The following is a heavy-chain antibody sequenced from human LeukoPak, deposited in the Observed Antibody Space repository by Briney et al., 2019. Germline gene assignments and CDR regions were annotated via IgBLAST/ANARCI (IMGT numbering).Heavy chain of an antibody. CDR3: ARGGGDY. CDR2: IYTAGGGT. Sequence: GGSLRLSCAASGFTVNNYYKIWVRQAPGKGLEWVSVIYTAGGGTHYADSVKGRFTISRDISKNTLYLQMNSLRVEDTAVYYCARGGGDYWGQGSLVTVST. D-gene: IGHD2-15*01. CDR1: GFTVNNYY. V-gene: IGHV3-66*01. J-gene: IGHJ4*02.